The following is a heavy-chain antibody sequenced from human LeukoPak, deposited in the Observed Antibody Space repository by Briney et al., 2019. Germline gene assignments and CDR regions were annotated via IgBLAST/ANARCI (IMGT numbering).Heavy chain of an antibody. CDR2: MNPNSGNT. V-gene: IGHV1-8*02. CDR1: GYTFTSYG. CDR3: ARATLDIAAAGDSYYMDV. J-gene: IGHJ6*03. D-gene: IGHD6-13*01. Sequence: ASVKVSCKASGYTFTSYGINWQRLATGQGLEWMGLMNPNSGNTGYAQKVQGRVTMTRSTSISTAYMELSSLRSEDTAVYYCARATLDIAAAGDSYYMDVWGKGTTVTISS.